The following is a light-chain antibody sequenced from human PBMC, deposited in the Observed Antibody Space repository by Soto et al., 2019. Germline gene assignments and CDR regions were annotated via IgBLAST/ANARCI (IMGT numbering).Light chain of an antibody. CDR2: NVS. J-gene: IGLJ1*01. V-gene: IGLV2-14*03. Sequence: QSVLTQPASVSGSPGQSITISCTGTSSDVGGYNSVSWYQHHPGKAPKLMIYNVSNRPSGVSNRFSGSKSGNTASLTISGLQAEDEADYYCSSYTTMCTYVFGTGTKVTVL. CDR1: SSDVGGYNS. CDR3: SSYTTMCTYV.